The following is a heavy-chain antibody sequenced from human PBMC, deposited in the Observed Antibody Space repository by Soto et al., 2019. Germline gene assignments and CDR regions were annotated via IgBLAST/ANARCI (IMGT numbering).Heavy chain of an antibody. CDR2: ISPYNGNT. V-gene: IGHV1-18*01. D-gene: IGHD2-2*01. CDR3: ARDPPPAVY. J-gene: IGHJ4*02. CDR1: GYTFASYA. Sequence: QVQLVQSGAEVKNPGASLKVYCKASGYTFASYAISWMRQAPGHGLEWMGWISPYNGNTNYAQKLQGRVTMTTDTSTSTAYLPLRSLRSDVRVVYSCARDPPPAVYWGPGPLVSVSS.